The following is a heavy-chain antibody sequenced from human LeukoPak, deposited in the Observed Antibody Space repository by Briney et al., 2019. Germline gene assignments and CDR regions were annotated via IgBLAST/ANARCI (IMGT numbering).Heavy chain of an antibody. V-gene: IGHV3-23*01. CDR2: ISGSGGTT. J-gene: IGHJ4*02. Sequence: PGGSLRLSCAVSGFTFSSYAMNWVRQAPGKGLEWVSAISGSGGTTYYADSVKGRFTISRDNSKNTLYLQMNSLRAEDTAVYYCAKADSGIVGATSIYFDYWGQGTLVTVSS. D-gene: IGHD1-26*01. CDR3: AKADSGIVGATSIYFDY. CDR1: GFTFSSYA.